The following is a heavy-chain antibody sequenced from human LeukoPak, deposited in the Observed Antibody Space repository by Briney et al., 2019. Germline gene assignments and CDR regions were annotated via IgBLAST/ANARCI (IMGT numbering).Heavy chain of an antibody. D-gene: IGHD6-19*01. CDR2: IFGSGGSA. Sequence: GGPLRLSCTASGFTFSSYAMYWVRQAPGKGLEWVSGIFGSGGSAHYADSVKGRFTISRDNSQNTVYLQMNSLRAEDTAVYYCGKTTTGYSSGRNPAWPVDYWGQGTLVTVSS. J-gene: IGHJ4*02. V-gene: IGHV3-23*01. CDR3: GKTTTGYSSGRNPAWPVDY. CDR1: GFTFSSYA.